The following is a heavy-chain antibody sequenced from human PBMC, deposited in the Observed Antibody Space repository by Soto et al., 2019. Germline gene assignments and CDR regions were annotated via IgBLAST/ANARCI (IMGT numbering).Heavy chain of an antibody. CDR2: IYYSGST. CDR3: ARMGSSGWYSPRYYYYGMDV. J-gene: IGHJ6*02. D-gene: IGHD6-19*01. CDR1: GGSISSYY. Sequence: QVQLQESGPGLVKPSETLSLTCTVSGGSISSYYWSWIRQPPGKGLEWIGYIYYSGSTNYNPSLKSRVTISVETSKNQFSLKLSSVTAADTAVYYCARMGSSGWYSPRYYYYGMDVWGQGTTVTVSS. V-gene: IGHV4-59*01.